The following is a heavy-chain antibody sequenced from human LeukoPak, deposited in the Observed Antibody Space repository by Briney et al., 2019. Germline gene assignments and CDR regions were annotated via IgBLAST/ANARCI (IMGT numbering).Heavy chain of an antibody. Sequence: SETLSLTCTVSCVPLRSYYWSWIRQPPGKGLEWVGYIYYSGSNNYNPSLKSRVTISPATSKNQFSLNLTSATAADTAVYYCARFTPQGYGWGGYNRFDPWGQGTLVTVSS. CDR2: IYYSGSN. CDR1: CVPLRSYY. V-gene: IGHV4-59*01. D-gene: IGHD3-16*01. J-gene: IGHJ5*02. CDR3: ARFTPQGYGWGGYNRFDP.